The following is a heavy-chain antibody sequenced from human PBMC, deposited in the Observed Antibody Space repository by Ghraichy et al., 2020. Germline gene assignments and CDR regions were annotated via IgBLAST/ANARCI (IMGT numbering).Heavy chain of an antibody. CDR2: INEGGNER. J-gene: IGHJ4*02. Sequence: GGSLRLSCIASGFISSKYWMTWVRQAPGKGLEWVADINEGGNERYYADSVKGRFTISRDNAKNSLYLQMNSLTDEDTAVYYCARMRGLAGYFDLWGQGTLVTVSS. CDR1: GFISSKYW. D-gene: IGHD3/OR15-3a*01. V-gene: IGHV3-7*03. CDR3: ARMRGLAGYFDL.